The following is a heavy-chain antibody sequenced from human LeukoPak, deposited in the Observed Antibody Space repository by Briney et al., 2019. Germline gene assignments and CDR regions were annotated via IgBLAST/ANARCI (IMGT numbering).Heavy chain of an antibody. V-gene: IGHV3-23*01. CDR3: AKDQVVGATSQPSYY. Sequence: GGSLRLSCAASGFTFSSYAMSWVRQAPGKGLEWVSAISGSGGSTYYADSVKGRFTISRDNSKNTLYLQMNSLRAEDTAVHYCAKDQVVGATSQPSYYWSQGTLVTVSS. J-gene: IGHJ4*02. CDR1: GFTFSSYA. D-gene: IGHD1-26*01. CDR2: ISGSGGST.